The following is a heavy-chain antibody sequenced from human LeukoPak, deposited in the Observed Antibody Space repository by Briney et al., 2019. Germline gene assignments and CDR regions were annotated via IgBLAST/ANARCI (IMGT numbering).Heavy chain of an antibody. CDR3: ARFYQEQYGMDV. V-gene: IGHV3-33*01. Sequence: GGSLRLSCAASGFAFSQYGMNWVRQAPGKGLECVAGIWFDGSNEYCPDSVKGRFTISRDNSKKTLYLQMNSLRAEDTAVYFCARFYQEQYGMDVWGQGTTVTVSS. D-gene: IGHD2-2*01. CDR1: GFAFSQYG. CDR2: IWFDGSNE. J-gene: IGHJ6*02.